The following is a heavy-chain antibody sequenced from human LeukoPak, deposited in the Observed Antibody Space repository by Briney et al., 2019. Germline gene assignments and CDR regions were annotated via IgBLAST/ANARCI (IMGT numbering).Heavy chain of an antibody. CDR1: GGSFSGYY. CDR3: ARPLRYSYGHDAFDI. V-gene: IGHV4-34*01. Sequence: SETLSLTCAVYGGSFSGYYWSWIRQPPGKGLEWIGEINHSGSTNYNPSLKSRVTISVDTSKNQFSLKLSSVTAADTAVYHCARPLRYSYGHDAFDIWGQGTMVTVSS. J-gene: IGHJ3*02. CDR2: INHSGST. D-gene: IGHD5-18*01.